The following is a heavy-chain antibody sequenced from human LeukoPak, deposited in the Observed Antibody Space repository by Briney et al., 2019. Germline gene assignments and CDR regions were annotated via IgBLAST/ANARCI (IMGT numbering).Heavy chain of an antibody. CDR3: ANLTHTTA. V-gene: IGHV1-69*04. D-gene: IGHD4-17*01. CDR1: GGTLSSYA. J-gene: IGHJ4*02. CDR2: IIPILGIA. Sequence: SVKVSCKASGGTLSSYAISWVRQAPGQGLEWMGRIIPILGIANCAQKLQGRVTITADKSTSTAYMELSSLRSEDTAVYYCANLTHTTAWGQGTLVTVSS.